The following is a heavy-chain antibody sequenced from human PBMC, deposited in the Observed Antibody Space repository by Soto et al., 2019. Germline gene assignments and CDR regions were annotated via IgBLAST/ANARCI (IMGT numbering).Heavy chain of an antibody. J-gene: IGHJ4*02. CDR3: ARRVFHGGDGYNSNYFDY. D-gene: IGHD5-12*01. Sequence: QVQLQESGPGLVKPSQTLSLTCTVSGGSISSGGYYWSWIRQHPGKGLEWIGYIYYSGSTYYNPYLKSRVTISVDTSKNQFSLKLSSVTAADTAVYYCARRVFHGGDGYNSNYFDYWGQGTLVTVSS. CDR1: GGSISSGGYY. CDR2: IYYSGST. V-gene: IGHV4-31*03.